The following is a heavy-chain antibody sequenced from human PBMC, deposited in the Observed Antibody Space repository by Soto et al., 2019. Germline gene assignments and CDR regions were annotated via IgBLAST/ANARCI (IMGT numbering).Heavy chain of an antibody. Sequence: PGGSLRLSCAASGVTVSSNYMSWVRQAPGKGLEWVSVIYSGGSTYYADSVKGRFTISRDNSKNTLYLKMKSLRAEDTAVYYCARHGYNYGGGYFDYWGQGTLVTVSS. V-gene: IGHV3-66*04. CDR2: IYSGGST. CDR3: ARHGYNYGGGYFDY. CDR1: GVTVSSNY. J-gene: IGHJ4*02. D-gene: IGHD5-18*01.